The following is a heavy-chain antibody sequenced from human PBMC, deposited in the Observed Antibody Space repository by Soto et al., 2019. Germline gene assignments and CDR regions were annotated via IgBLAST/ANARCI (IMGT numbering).Heavy chain of an antibody. Sequence: PSETLSLTCTVSVGSISSGGYYLSWIRQHPGKGLEWIGYIYYSWSTYYNPSLKSRVTISVDTSKNQFSLKLSSVTAADTAVYYCARDRSSGWYVHYFDYWGQGTMVTVSS. D-gene: IGHD6-19*01. V-gene: IGHV4-31*03. CDR1: VGSISSGGYY. CDR2: IYYSWST. J-gene: IGHJ4*02. CDR3: ARDRSSGWYVHYFDY.